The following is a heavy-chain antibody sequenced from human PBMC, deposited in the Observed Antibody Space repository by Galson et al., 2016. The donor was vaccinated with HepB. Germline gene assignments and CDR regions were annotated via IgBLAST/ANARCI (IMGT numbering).Heavy chain of an antibody. J-gene: IGHJ3*02. CDR3: TAGEILTLDTCHI. CDR1: GFKFSDAR. Sequence: SLRLSCAASGFKFSDARMNWVRQAPGKGLEWVGRIKSKPDGATTDYAAPVKGRFSISRDDSKHTLYLQLNSLKTDDTALYYCTAGEILTLDTCHIWGQGTMVTVSS. V-gene: IGHV3-15*07. CDR2: IKSKPDGATT.